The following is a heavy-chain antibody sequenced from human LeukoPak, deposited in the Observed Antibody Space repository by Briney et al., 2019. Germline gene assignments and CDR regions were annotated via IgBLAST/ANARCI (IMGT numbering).Heavy chain of an antibody. CDR2: ISGSGGST. D-gene: IGHD1-26*01. J-gene: IGHJ5*02. CDR3: AKSSRLYGGSYVRFDP. CDR1: GFTFSSYA. Sequence: PGGSLRLSCAASGFTFSSYAMSWVRQAPGKGLEWVSAISGSGGSTYYADSVKGRFTISRDNSKNTLYLQMNSLRAEDTAVYYCAKSSRLYGGSYVRFDPWGQGTLVTVSS. V-gene: IGHV3-23*01.